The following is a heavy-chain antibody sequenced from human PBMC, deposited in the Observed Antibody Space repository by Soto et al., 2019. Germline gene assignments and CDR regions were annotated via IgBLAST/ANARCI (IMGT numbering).Heavy chain of an antibody. CDR3: ARESNLDWYFDL. CDR2: INPKSGDT. D-gene: IGHD1-1*01. Sequence: ASVKVSCKPSGYSFPDYFMHWVRQAPGQGLEWMGWINPKSGDTNYAQKFQGLVTMTGDTSISTVYMELSRLRSDDTAIYYCARESNLDWYFDLWGRGTLVTVSS. CDR1: GYSFPDYF. V-gene: IGHV1-2*04. J-gene: IGHJ2*01.